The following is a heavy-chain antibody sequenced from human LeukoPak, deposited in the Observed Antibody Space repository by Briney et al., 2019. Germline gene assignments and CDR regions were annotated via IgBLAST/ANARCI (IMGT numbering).Heavy chain of an antibody. CDR2: IKQDGSEK. J-gene: IGHJ4*02. Sequence: GGSLRLSCAASGFTFTTYWMHWVRQAPGKGLEWVANIKQDGSEKYYVDSVKGRFTISRDNAKNSLYLQMNSLRAEDTAVYYCAIGYSAPDYWGQGTLVTVSS. CDR3: AIGYSAPDY. D-gene: IGHD5-18*01. CDR1: GFTFTTYW. V-gene: IGHV3-7*03.